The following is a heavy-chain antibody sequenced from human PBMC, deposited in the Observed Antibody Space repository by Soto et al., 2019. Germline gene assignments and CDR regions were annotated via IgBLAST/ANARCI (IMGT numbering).Heavy chain of an antibody. V-gene: IGHV4-31*03. D-gene: IGHD4-17*01. CDR1: GGSISSGGYY. CDR2: IYYSGST. Sequence: SETLSLTCTVSGGSISSGGYYWSWIRQHPGKGLEWIGYIYYSGSTYYNPSLKSRVTISVDTSKNQFSLKLSSVTAADTAVYYCARGHDGGLDYWGQGTLVTVSS. J-gene: IGHJ4*02. CDR3: ARGHDGGLDY.